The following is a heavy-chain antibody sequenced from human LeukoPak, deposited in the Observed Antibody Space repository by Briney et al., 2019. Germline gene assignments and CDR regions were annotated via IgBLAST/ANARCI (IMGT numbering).Heavy chain of an antibody. Sequence: SETLSLTCAVYGGSFSGYYWSWIRQPPGKGLEWIGEINHSGSTNYNPSLKSRVTISVDTSKNQFSLKLSSVTAADTAVYYCARGEQQLVRIDYWGQGTLVTVSS. CDR1: GGSFSGYY. CDR2: INHSGST. V-gene: IGHV4-34*01. CDR3: ARGEQQLVRIDY. D-gene: IGHD6-13*01. J-gene: IGHJ4*02.